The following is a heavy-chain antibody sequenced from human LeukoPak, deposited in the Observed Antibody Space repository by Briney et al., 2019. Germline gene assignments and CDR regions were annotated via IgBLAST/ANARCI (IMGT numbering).Heavy chain of an antibody. V-gene: IGHV3-23*01. Sequence: GGSLRLSCVGSGFIFSSYAMSWVRQAPGKGLEWVSSISGSGGSTYYVDSVKGRFTISRDNSKNTLYLQMNSLRAEDTAVYYCAKLLGYCSSTSCYLDQYYFDYWGQGTLVTVSS. D-gene: IGHD2-2*01. CDR3: AKLLGYCSSTSCYLDQYYFDY. J-gene: IGHJ4*02. CDR2: ISGSGGST. CDR1: GFIFSSYA.